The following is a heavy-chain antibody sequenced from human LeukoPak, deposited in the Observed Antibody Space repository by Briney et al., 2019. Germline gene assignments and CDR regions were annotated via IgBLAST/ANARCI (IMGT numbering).Heavy chain of an antibody. J-gene: IGHJ6*03. CDR2: IYPGDSDT. V-gene: IGHV5-51*01. Sequence: GESLKISCKGSGYSFTSYWIGWVRQMPGKGLEWMGIIYPGDSDTRYSPSFQGQVTISADKSISTAYLQWSSLKASDTAMYYCARQYDFWSGYKDSYYMDVWGKGTPVSVSS. CDR3: ARQYDFWSGYKDSYYMDV. CDR1: GYSFTSYW. D-gene: IGHD3-3*01.